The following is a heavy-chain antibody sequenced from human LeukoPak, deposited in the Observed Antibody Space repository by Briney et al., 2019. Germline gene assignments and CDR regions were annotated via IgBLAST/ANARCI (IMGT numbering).Heavy chain of an antibody. V-gene: IGHV3-21*01. CDR2: INTHSGFI. Sequence: GSLRLSCVASGFTFSSYAMNWVRQAPGKRLEWLSSINTHSGFIYYADSVKGRFTVSRDNAKNSLYLQMNSLRAEDTAVYYCASTNEITLVRGVIMIFDYWGQGTLVTVSS. CDR1: GFTFSSYA. D-gene: IGHD3-10*01. J-gene: IGHJ4*02. CDR3: ASTNEITLVRGVIMIFDY.